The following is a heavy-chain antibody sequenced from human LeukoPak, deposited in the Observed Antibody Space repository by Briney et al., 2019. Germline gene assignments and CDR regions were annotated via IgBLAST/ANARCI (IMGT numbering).Heavy chain of an antibody. J-gene: IGHJ4*02. CDR1: GFTVSSNY. CDR3: AKTKYNRNSPVYFDY. Sequence: GGSLRLSCAASGFTVSSNYMSWVRQAPGKGLEWVSAISGSGGSTYYADSVKGRFTIPRDNSKNTLYLQMNSLRAEDTAVYYCAKTKYNRNSPVYFDYWGQGTLVTVSS. CDR2: ISGSGGST. D-gene: IGHD1-14*01. V-gene: IGHV3-23*01.